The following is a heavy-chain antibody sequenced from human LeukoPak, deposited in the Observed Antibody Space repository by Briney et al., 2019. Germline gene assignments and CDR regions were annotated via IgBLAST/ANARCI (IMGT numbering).Heavy chain of an antibody. Sequence: PGGSLRLSCAASGFTFSSYGMHWVRQAPGKGLEWVAVISYDGSNKYYADSVRGRFTISRDNSKNTLYLQMNSLRAEDTAVYYCAKDQYRYCSSTSCYVFDYWGQGTLVTVSS. CDR3: AKDQYRYCSSTSCYVFDY. CDR1: GFTFSSYG. V-gene: IGHV3-30*18. D-gene: IGHD2-2*01. J-gene: IGHJ4*02. CDR2: ISYDGSNK.